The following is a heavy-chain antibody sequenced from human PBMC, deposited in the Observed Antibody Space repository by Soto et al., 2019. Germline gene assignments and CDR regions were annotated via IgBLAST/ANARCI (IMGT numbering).Heavy chain of an antibody. V-gene: IGHV4-31*03. CDR2: IYYSGST. CDR1: GGSISSGGYY. CDR3: ASVSSGWYYY. D-gene: IGHD6-19*01. Sequence: SETLSLTCTVSGGSISSGGYYWSWIRQHPGKGLEWIGYIYYSGSTYYNPSLKSRVTISVDTSKNQFSLKLSSVTAADTAVYYCASVSSGWYYYWGQGTLVTVSS. J-gene: IGHJ4*02.